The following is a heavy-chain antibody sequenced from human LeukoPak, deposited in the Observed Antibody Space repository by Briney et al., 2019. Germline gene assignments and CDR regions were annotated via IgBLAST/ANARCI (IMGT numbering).Heavy chain of an antibody. Sequence: GRSLRLSCAASGFTFRSYRMNWVPQSPGRGLEWVSFISSGTGTIYYAASVKGRFTISRDNAKNTLYLQMNSLRAEDTAVYYCARDTSRPYSSSWLVYSGQRALGTVSS. V-gene: IGHV3-48*01. CDR1: GFTFRSYR. D-gene: IGHD6-13*01. CDR2: ISSGTGTI. CDR3: ARDTSRPYSSSWLVY. J-gene: IGHJ4*02.